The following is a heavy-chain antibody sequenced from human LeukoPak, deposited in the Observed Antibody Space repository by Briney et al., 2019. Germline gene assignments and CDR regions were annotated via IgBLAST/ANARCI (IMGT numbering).Heavy chain of an antibody. CDR1: GYTFTSYG. J-gene: IGHJ6*03. Sequence: GASVKVSCKASGYTFTSYGISWVRQAPGQGLEWMGWISAYNGNTNYAQKFQGRVTITADESTGTAYMELSSLRSEDTAVYYCARVTPSANDYGDFYYYYYMDVWGKGTTVTISS. CDR3: ARVTPSANDYGDFYYYYYMDV. CDR2: ISAYNGNT. D-gene: IGHD4-17*01. V-gene: IGHV1-18*01.